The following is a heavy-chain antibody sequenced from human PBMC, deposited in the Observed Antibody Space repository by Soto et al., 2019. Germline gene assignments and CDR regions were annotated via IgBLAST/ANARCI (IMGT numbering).Heavy chain of an antibody. CDR3: ARILCTNGVCSYFDY. CDR2: IYPGDSDT. CDR1: GYSFTSYW. J-gene: IGHJ4*02. D-gene: IGHD2-8*01. V-gene: IGHV5-51*01. Sequence: PGESLKISCRGSGYSFTSYWIGWVRQMPGKGLEWMGIIYPGDSDTRYSPSFQGQVTISADKSISTAYLQWSSLKASDTAMYYCARILCTNGVCSYFDYWGQGTLVTVS.